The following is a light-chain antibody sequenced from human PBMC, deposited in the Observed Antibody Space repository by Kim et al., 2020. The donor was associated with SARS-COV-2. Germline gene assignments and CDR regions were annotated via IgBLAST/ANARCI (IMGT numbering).Light chain of an antibody. V-gene: IGKV1-17*03. CDR2: HAS. CDR1: QGVRGY. J-gene: IGKJ2*01. Sequence: DIQMTQSPSALSASVGDRVAITCRASQGVRGYLAWFQQKPGRVPKRLIYHASRLQSGVPSRFSGSGSGTEYTLTISSLQPEDFTTYYCLQYYSFPHTFGQGTKLEI. CDR3: LQYYSFPHT.